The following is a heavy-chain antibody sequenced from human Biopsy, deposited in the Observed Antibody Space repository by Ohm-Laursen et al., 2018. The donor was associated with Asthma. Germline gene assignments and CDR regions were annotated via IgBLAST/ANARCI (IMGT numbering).Heavy chain of an antibody. Sequence: SLRLSCAASGFSSGDYYMTWMRQAPGKGLEWVSSISSSGSTTYPAESVKGRFTISRDNAQKSLFLQMGSLRAEDTAIYYCARVFESSEWGPFYHFGLDVWGQGTTVAVSS. D-gene: IGHD6-25*01. CDR3: ARVFESSEWGPFYHFGLDV. CDR2: ISSSGSTT. V-gene: IGHV3-11*01. J-gene: IGHJ6*02. CDR1: GFSSGDYY.